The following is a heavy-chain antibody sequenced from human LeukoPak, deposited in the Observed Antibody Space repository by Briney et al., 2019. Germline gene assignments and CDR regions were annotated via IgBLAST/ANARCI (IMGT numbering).Heavy chain of an antibody. Sequence: GGSLRLSCAASGFTFSSYAMSWVRQAPGKGLEWVSAISGSGGSTYCADSVKGRFTISRDNSKNTLYLQMNSLRAEDTAVYYCAKAIDSSWYYFDYWGQGTLVTVSS. CDR1: GFTFSSYA. V-gene: IGHV3-23*01. D-gene: IGHD6-13*01. CDR2: ISGSGGST. CDR3: AKAIDSSWYYFDY. J-gene: IGHJ4*02.